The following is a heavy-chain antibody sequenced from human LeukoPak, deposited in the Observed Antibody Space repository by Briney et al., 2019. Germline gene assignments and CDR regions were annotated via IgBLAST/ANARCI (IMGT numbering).Heavy chain of an antibody. CDR2: VSHSGDT. CDR1: GGSFSGYL. Sequence: KASETLSLTCSVSGGSFSGYLWSWIRQPPGKGLEWIGYVSHSGDTNYAPSLSSRVTISLDTSKNQFFLKLGSVTAADTAVYYCARSHGLYWSQGTLVTVSS. CDR3: ARSHGLY. J-gene: IGHJ4*02. V-gene: IGHV4-59*01.